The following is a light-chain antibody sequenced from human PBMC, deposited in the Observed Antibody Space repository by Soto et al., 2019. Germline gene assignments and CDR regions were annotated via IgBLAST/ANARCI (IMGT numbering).Light chain of an antibody. CDR3: QKYYKWPPLT. V-gene: IGKV3-15*01. J-gene: IGKJ3*01. CDR2: NAA. CDR1: QRIDTS. Sequence: EIVMTQSPATLSVSPGERATLSCRASQRIDTSLAWYQQRPGQAPRLLLYNAATRATGIPARFSGRGFGTEFTLTISSLQSEDFALYYSQKYYKWPPLTFGPGTKVDI.